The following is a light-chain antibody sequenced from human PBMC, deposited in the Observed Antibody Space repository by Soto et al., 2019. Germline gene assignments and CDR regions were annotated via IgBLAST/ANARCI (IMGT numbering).Light chain of an antibody. Sequence: EIVLTQSPGTLSLSPGERATRSCRASQSVSSSYLAWYQQKPGQAPRLLIYGASSRATGIPDRFSGSGSGTDFTLTISRLDPEDFAVYYCQQYGRSPLTFGGGTKVEIK. CDR2: GAS. CDR1: QSVSSSY. CDR3: QQYGRSPLT. V-gene: IGKV3-20*01. J-gene: IGKJ4*01.